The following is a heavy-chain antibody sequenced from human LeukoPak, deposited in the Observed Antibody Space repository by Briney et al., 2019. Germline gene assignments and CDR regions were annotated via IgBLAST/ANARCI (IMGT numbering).Heavy chain of an antibody. CDR1: GGSISTYY. V-gene: IGHV4-39*07. CDR2: IYYSGST. D-gene: IGHD6-19*01. CDR3: ATAGGSGLIDY. J-gene: IGHJ4*02. Sequence: SETLSLTCTVSGGSISTYYWGWIRQPPGKGLEWIGSIYYSGSTYYNPSLKSRVTISLDTSKNQFSLNLNSVTAADTAVYYCATAGGSGLIDYWGQGILVTVSS.